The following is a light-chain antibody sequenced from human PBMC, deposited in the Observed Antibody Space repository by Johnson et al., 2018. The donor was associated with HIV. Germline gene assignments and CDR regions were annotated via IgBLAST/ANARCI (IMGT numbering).Light chain of an antibody. CDR3: GTWHGSLSAGRYF. CDR1: SSNIGNNY. CDR2: DNN. Sequence: QSVLTQPPSVSAAPGQKVTISCSGSSSNIGNNYVSWYQQLPGTASKLLIYDNNKRPPGIPDRCSGPRYGTSATLGPTGLHTGDEADYYCGTWHGSLSAGRYFFGTGTKVTVL. V-gene: IGLV1-51*01. J-gene: IGLJ1*01.